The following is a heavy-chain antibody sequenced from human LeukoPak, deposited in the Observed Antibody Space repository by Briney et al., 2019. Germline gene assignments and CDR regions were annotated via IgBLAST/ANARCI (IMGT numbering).Heavy chain of an antibody. CDR2: ISYDGSNK. D-gene: IGHD1-1*01. CDR1: GFTFSSYG. V-gene: IGHV3-30*18. CDR3: AKGEYTTGTTSDYYGMDV. Sequence: GGSLRLSCAASGFTFSSYGMHWARQAPGKGLEWVAVISYDGSNKYYADSVKGRFTISRDNSKNTLYLQMNSLRAEDTAVYYCAKGEYTTGTTSDYYGMDVWGQGTTVTVSS. J-gene: IGHJ6*02.